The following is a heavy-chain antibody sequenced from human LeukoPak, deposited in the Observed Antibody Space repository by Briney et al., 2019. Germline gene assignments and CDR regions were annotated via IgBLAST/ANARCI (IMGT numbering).Heavy chain of an antibody. CDR3: ARGVVACPN. CDR1: GYTFTDYY. V-gene: IGHV1-2*02. D-gene: IGHD2-15*01. CDR2: INTKTGAT. Sequence: GASVKVSCKTSGYTFTDYYIHWVRQAPGQGLEWMGWINTKTGATNIAQKFQGRVTMTRDTSVNTAYIEVSRLTSDDTAVYFCARGVVACPNWGQGTLVTVSS. J-gene: IGHJ4*02.